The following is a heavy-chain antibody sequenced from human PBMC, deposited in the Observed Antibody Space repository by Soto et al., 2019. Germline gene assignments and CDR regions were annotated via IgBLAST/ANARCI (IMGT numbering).Heavy chain of an antibody. D-gene: IGHD2-8*01. J-gene: IGHJ4*02. Sequence: GGSLRLSCTASGFTFNRHAMTWVRQAPGKGLEWVSGLSDSGGSIYYADSVKGRFTISRDNSMNTLYLQMNTLRAEDTVVFYCAKVSSAWYAGFFDLWGQGTLVTVSS. CDR1: GFTFNRHA. CDR2: LSDSGGSI. V-gene: IGHV3-23*01. CDR3: AKVSSAWYAGFFDL.